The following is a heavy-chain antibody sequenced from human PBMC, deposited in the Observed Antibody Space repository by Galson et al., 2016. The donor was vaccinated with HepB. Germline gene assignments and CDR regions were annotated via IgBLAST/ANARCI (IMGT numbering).Heavy chain of an antibody. D-gene: IGHD2-15*01. Sequence: SLRLSCAASGFIFSSFGMHWVRQAPGKGLEWVALISYDGRKKYYADSVKGRFTISRDNSKNTLYLQMNSLRAEDTAVYYCARDTKGRVEVVVAANYYYYYGMDVWGQGTTVTVSS. CDR2: ISYDGRKK. CDR1: GFIFSSFG. CDR3: ARDTKGRVEVVVAANYYYYYGMDV. J-gene: IGHJ6*02. V-gene: IGHV3-30*04.